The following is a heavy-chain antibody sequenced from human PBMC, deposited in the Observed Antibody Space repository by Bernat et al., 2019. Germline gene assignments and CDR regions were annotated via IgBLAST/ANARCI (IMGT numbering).Heavy chain of an antibody. Sequence: EVQLVESGGGLVQPGGSLRLSCAASGFTFSTFWMSWVRQAPGKGLEWVANIKQDENGKYYVDSVKGRFTISRDNTRNSLYLQLESLRADDTAVYYCTRVAPYWYFDLWGRGTLVTVSS. V-gene: IGHV3-7*04. CDR3: TRVAPYWYFDL. CDR2: IKQDENGK. CDR1: GFTFSTFW. J-gene: IGHJ2*01.